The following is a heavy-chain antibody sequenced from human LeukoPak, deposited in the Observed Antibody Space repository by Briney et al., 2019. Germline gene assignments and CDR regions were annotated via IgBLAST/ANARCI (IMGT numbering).Heavy chain of an antibody. D-gene: IGHD2-2*03. J-gene: IGHJ4*02. CDR1: GFTFSHYY. V-gene: IGHV3-11*04. CDR3: ARDFGYCSSTSCYDYFDY. CDR2: IRSSGSTI. Sequence: PGGSLGLSCAASGFTFSHYYMSWIRQAPAKGLERVSYIRSSGSTIYYEDSVKGRFTISRYNAKNSLYLQMNSLRAEDTAVYYCARDFGYCSSTSCYDYFDYWGQGTLVTVSS.